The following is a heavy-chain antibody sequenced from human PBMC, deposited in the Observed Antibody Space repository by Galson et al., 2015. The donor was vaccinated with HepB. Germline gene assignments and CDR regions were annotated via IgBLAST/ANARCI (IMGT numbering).Heavy chain of an antibody. V-gene: IGHV4-59*08. J-gene: IGHJ4*02. CDR1: GGSISSYY. CDR3: ARHYYYGSGSYYIYYFDY. Sequence: ETLSLTCTVSGGSISSYYWSWIRQPPGKGLEWIGYIYYSGSTNYNPSLKSRVTISVDTSKNQFSLKLNSVTAADTAVYYCARHYYYGSGSYYIYYFDYWGQGTLVTVSS. D-gene: IGHD3-10*01. CDR2: IYYSGST.